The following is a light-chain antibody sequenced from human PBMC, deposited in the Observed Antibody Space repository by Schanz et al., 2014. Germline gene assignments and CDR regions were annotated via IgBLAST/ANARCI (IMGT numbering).Light chain of an antibody. J-gene: IGKJ1*01. CDR3: QHYTFDSRK. Sequence: DIQMTQSPSSLSASVGDRVTLTCRASQSISSYLNWYQQRPGRAPELLIYAASSLHSGVPSRFSGSGSGTDFTLTITSLQPEDFATYYCQHYTFDSRKFGQGTTVEIK. CDR1: QSISSY. CDR2: AAS. V-gene: IGKV1-39*01.